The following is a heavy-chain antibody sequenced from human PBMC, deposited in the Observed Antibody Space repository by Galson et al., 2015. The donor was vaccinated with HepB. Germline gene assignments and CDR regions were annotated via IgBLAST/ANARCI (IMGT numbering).Heavy chain of an antibody. CDR2: ISSGSSYI. Sequence: SLRLSCAASGLTLNRYNMNWVRQAPGKGLEWVSSISSGSSYIYYADSVKGRFTNSRDNAKNSLYLQMNSLRAEDTAVYHCARDSQCGGYVCYFDYWGQGTLVTVSS. CDR3: ARDSQCGGYVCYFDY. J-gene: IGHJ4*02. D-gene: IGHD5-12*01. CDR1: GLTLNRYN. V-gene: IGHV3-21*01.